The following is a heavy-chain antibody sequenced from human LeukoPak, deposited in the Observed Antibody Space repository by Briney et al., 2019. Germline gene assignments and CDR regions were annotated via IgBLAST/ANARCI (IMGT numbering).Heavy chain of an antibody. Sequence: GASVKVSCKASGGTFSSYAISWVRQAPGQGLEWMGGIIPIFGTANYAQKFQGRVTITADESTSTAYMELSSLRSEDTAVYYCAGGYYDSSGAPHPLYYYYGMDVWGQGPRSPSP. J-gene: IGHJ6*02. CDR3: AGGYYDSSGAPHPLYYYYGMDV. CDR2: IIPIFGTA. D-gene: IGHD3-22*01. V-gene: IGHV1-69*13. CDR1: GGTFSSYA.